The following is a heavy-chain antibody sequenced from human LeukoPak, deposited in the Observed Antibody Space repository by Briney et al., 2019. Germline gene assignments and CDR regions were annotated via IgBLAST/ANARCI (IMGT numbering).Heavy chain of an antibody. CDR1: GFTFDDYA. V-gene: IGHV3-9*01. D-gene: IGHD4-11*01. CDR2: ISWNSGSK. CDR3: AKGRGTVTTEYNWFDP. Sequence: GGSLRLSCAASGFTFDDYAMHWVRQVPGKGLEWVSGISWNSGSKSYADSVKGRFTISRDNAKNSLYLQMNSLRAEDTALYYCAKGRGTVTTEYNWFDPWGQGTLVTVSS. J-gene: IGHJ5*02.